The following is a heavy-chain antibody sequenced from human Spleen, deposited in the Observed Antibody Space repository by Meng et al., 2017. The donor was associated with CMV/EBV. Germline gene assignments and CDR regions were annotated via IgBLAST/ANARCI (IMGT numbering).Heavy chain of an antibody. D-gene: IGHD2-2*03. CDR2: IDSAGDT. Sequence: GGSLRLSCAASGFTFSSYDMHWVRQVTGKGLEWVSTIDSAGDTYDPDSVKGRFTISRENAKNSLYLQMNSLRAGDTAVYYCARDSPGYCSSTSCPGYYYYYYGMDVWGQGTTVTVSS. J-gene: IGHJ6*02. CDR3: ARDSPGYCSSTSCPGYYYYYYGMDV. CDR1: GFTFSSYD. V-gene: IGHV3-13*01.